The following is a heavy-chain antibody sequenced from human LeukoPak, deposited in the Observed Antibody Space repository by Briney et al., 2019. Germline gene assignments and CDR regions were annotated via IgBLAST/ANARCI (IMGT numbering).Heavy chain of an antibody. J-gene: IGHJ4*02. CDR1: GFTFSSYA. V-gene: IGHV3-23*01. CDR2: ISGSGGST. CDR3: AKDSAAAGTVDY. Sequence: GGSLRLSCAASGFTFSSYAMSWVRQAPGKGLEWVSAISGSGGSTYYADSVKGRFTISRDNSKNTLYPQMNSLRAEDTAVYYCAKDSAAAGTVDYWGQGTLVTVSS. D-gene: IGHD6-13*01.